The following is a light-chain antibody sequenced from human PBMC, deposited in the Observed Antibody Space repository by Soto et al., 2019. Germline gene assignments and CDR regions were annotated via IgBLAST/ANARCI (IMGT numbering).Light chain of an antibody. Sequence: EIVMTQSPATLSVSPGERATLSCRARQSVSSNLAWYQQKPGQAPRLLIYGASTRATGIPARFSGSGSGTEFTLTISSLQSEDFAVYYCQQRSNWPPITFGQGTRREIK. CDR2: GAS. CDR3: QQRSNWPPIT. CDR1: QSVSSN. J-gene: IGKJ5*01. V-gene: IGKV3-15*01.